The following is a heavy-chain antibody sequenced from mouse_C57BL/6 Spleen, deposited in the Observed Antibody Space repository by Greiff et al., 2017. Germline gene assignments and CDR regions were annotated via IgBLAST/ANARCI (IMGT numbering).Heavy chain of an antibody. J-gene: IGHJ1*03. CDR2: IHPNSGST. D-gene: IGHD2-12*01. Sequence: QVQLKQPGAELVKPGASVKLSCKASGYTFTSYWMHWVKQRPGQGLEWIGMIHPNSGSTNYNEKFKSKATLTVDKSSSTAYMQLSSLTSEDSAVYYCARSVIRQAWYFDVWGTGTTVTVSS. V-gene: IGHV1-64*01. CDR1: GYTFTSYW. CDR3: ARSVIRQAWYFDV.